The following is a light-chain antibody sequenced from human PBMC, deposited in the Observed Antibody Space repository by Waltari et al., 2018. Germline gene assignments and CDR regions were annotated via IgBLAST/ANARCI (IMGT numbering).Light chain of an antibody. CDR2: DVS. V-gene: IGLV2-14*03. J-gene: IGLJ2*01. CDR3: SSYTSSSSVV. CDR1: SSDVGGYTY. Sequence: QSALTQPASVSGSPGQSTAISCTGTSSDVGGYTYVSWYQQHPGKAPKLMIYDVSNRPSGVSNRFSGSKSGNTASLTISGLQAEDEADYYCSSYTSSSSVVFGGGTKLTVL.